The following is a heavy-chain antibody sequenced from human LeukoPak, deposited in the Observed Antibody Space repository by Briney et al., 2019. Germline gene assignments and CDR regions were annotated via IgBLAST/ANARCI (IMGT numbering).Heavy chain of an antibody. J-gene: IGHJ3*02. V-gene: IGHV4-59*01. D-gene: IGHD3-16*02. CDR2: IYYSGST. Sequence: SETLSLTCTVSGGSISSYYWSWIRQPPGKGLEWIGYIYYSGSTNYNPSPKSRVTISVDTSKNQFSLKLSSVTAADTAVYYCARDYHRGDAFDIWGQGTMVTVSS. CDR3: ARDYHRGDAFDI. CDR1: GGSISSYY.